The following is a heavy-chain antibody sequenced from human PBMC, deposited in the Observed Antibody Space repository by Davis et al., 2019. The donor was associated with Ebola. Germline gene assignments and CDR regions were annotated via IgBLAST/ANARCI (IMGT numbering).Heavy chain of an antibody. V-gene: IGHV1-69*13. D-gene: IGHD3-22*01. Sequence: AASVKVSCKASGGTFSSYAISWVRQAPGQGLEWMGGIIPIFGTANYAQKFQGRVTITADESTSTAYMELSSLRSEDTAVYYCARAALGYDSSGYYFGWFDPWGQGTLVTVSS. CDR3: ARAALGYDSSGYYFGWFDP. CDR1: GGTFSSYA. CDR2: IIPIFGTA. J-gene: IGHJ5*02.